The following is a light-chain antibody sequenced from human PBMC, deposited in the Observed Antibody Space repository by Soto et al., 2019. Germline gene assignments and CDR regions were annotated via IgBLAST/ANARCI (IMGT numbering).Light chain of an antibody. V-gene: IGLV2-14*01. J-gene: IGLJ1*01. CDR3: SSYTGSSLYV. CDR1: SSDGGGYKH. CDR2: EVS. Sequence: QSALTQPASVSGSPGQSITISCTGISSDGGGYKHVSWYQQHSGKAPKLLIYEVSKRPSGVSNRFSGSKSGNTASLTISRPPAEADADYYCSSYTGSSLYVFGTGTKLTVL.